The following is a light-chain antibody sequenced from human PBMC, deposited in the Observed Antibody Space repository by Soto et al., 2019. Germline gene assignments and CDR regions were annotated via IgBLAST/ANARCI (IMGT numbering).Light chain of an antibody. V-gene: IGLV1-47*02. CDR3: EAWDASLSACV. J-gene: IGLJ1*01. CDR1: DSNIGINS. CDR2: YNN. Sequence: QSVLTQPPSASVTAGQVVTISCSGGDSNIGINSLYWYQHLPRMAPKLLIYYNNQRPSGVPDRFPGSRSSTSASLAIVGVRSEDEAVYYCEAWDASLSACVFGNGTKVTVL.